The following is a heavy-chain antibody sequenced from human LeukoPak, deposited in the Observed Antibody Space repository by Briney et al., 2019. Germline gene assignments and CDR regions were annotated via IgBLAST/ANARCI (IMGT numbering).Heavy chain of an antibody. J-gene: IGHJ1*01. CDR3: ARDSPPSLLLWEQGYFQH. Sequence: ASVKVSCKASGYTFTSYAMNWVRQAPGQGLEWMGWINTNTGNPTYAQGFTGRFVFSLDTSVSTAYLQISSLKAEDTAVYYCARDSPPSLLLWEQGYFQHWGQGTLVTVSS. D-gene: IGHD2-15*01. CDR1: GYTFTSYA. CDR2: INTNTGNP. V-gene: IGHV7-4-1*02.